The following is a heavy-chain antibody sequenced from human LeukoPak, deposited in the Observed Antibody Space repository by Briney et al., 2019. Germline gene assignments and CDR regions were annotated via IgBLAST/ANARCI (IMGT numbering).Heavy chain of an antibody. Sequence: PSETLSLTCTVSGGSISSSSYYWGWIRQPPGKGLEWIGSIYYSGSTYYNPSLKSRVTISVDTSKNQFSLKLSSVTAADTAVYYCARGRFFGVVTRWAPDYWGQGTLVTVSS. J-gene: IGHJ4*02. CDR2: IYYSGST. CDR3: ARGRFFGVVTRWAPDY. V-gene: IGHV4-39*01. CDR1: GGSISSSSYY. D-gene: IGHD3-3*01.